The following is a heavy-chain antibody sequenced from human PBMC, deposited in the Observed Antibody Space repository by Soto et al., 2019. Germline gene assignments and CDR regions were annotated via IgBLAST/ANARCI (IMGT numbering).Heavy chain of an antibody. CDR1: GRTFSSYT. CDR3: AREEYYYGSGAFFDY. Sequence: SVKVSCKASGRTFSSYTISWVRQAPGQGLEWMGRIIPILGIANYAQKFQGRVTITADKSTSTAYMELSSLRSEDTAVYYCAREEYYYGSGAFFDYWGQGTLVTVSS. CDR2: IIPILGIA. V-gene: IGHV1-69*04. D-gene: IGHD3-10*01. J-gene: IGHJ4*02.